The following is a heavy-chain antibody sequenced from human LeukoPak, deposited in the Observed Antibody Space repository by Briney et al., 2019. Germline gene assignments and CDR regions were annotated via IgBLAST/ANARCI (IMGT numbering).Heavy chain of an antibody. CDR3: AREGYMDV. J-gene: IGHJ6*03. V-gene: IGHV3-21*01. Sequence: GGSLRLSCSAFEFTFSSYNMNWVRQAPGKGLEWVSSISSSGTYIYYADSVKGRFTISRDNAKNSLFLQMNSLRAEDTAVYYCAREGYMDVWGKGTTVTVSS. CDR1: EFTFSSYN. CDR2: ISSSGTYI.